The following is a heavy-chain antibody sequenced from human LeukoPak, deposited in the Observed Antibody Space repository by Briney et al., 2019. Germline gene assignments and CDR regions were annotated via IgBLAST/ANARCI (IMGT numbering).Heavy chain of an antibody. CDR3: ARVGYYDSSGYYSDYYFDY. CDR1: GGSISSYY. Sequence: KPSETLSLTCTVSGGSISSYYWSWIRQPPGKGLEGIGYIYYSGSTNYNPSLKSRVTISVDTSKNQFSLKLSSVTAADTAVYYCARVGYYDSSGYYSDYYFDYWGQGTLVTVSS. D-gene: IGHD3-22*01. CDR2: IYYSGST. J-gene: IGHJ4*02. V-gene: IGHV4-59*01.